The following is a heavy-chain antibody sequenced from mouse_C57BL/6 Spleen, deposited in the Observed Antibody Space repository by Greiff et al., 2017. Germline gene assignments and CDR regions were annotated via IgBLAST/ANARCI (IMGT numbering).Heavy chain of an antibody. V-gene: IGHV5-12*01. D-gene: IGHD1-1*01. Sequence: LQQSGGGLVQPGGSLKLSCAASGFTFSDYYMYWVRQTPEKRLEWVAYISNGGGSTYYPDTVKGRFTISRDNAKNTLYLQMSRLKSEDTAMYYCAGGLLLAWLAYWGQGTLVTVSA. J-gene: IGHJ3*01. CDR1: GFTFSDYY. CDR3: AGGLLLAWLAY. CDR2: ISNGGGST.